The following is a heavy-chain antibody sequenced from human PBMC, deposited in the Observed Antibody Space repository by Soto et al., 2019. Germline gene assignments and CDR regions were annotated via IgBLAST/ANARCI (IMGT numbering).Heavy chain of an antibody. Sequence: ASESLSLTCAVYGGSFSGYYWSWIRQPPGKGLEWIGEINHSGSTNYNPSLKSRVTISVDTSKNQFSLKLGSVTAADTAGYYCARGGDIVVVPAANQFDYWGQGTLVTVSS. CDR3: ARGGDIVVVPAANQFDY. D-gene: IGHD2-2*01. J-gene: IGHJ4*02. CDR1: GGSFSGYY. CDR2: INHSGST. V-gene: IGHV4-34*01.